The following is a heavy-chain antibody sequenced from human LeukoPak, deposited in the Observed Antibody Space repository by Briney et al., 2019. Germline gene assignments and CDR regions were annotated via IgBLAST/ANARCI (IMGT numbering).Heavy chain of an antibody. V-gene: IGHV3-64*02. D-gene: IGHD6-13*01. CDR2: INYKGGTT. CDR1: GFTLSSFS. J-gene: IGHJ4*02. Sequence: GGSLRLSCAASGFTLSSFSMHWVRQSSGRGLEYVSAINYKGGTTYYADSVKGRFTISRDNSKNTLYLQMASLRDEDMGVYYCARVKGIAAATFDYWGQGPRSPSPQ. CDR3: ARVKGIAAATFDY.